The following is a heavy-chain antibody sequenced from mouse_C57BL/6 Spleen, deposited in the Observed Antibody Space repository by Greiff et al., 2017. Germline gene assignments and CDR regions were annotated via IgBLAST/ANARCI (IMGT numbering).Heavy chain of an antibody. J-gene: IGHJ2*01. Sequence: VQLQQPGAELVKPGASVKLSCKASGYTFTSYWMQWVKQRPGQGLEWIGEIDPSDSYTNYNQKFKGKATLTVDTSSSTAYMQLSSLTSEDSAVYYCASSSGTGFDYWGQVTTLTVSS. CDR2: IDPSDSYT. V-gene: IGHV1-50*01. CDR3: ASSSGTGFDY. CDR1: GYTFTSYW. D-gene: IGHD3-2*02.